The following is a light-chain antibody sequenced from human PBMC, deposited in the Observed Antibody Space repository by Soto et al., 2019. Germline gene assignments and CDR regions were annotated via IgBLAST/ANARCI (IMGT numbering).Light chain of an antibody. J-gene: IGKJ1*01. CDR3: QQYNSWPSRT. Sequence: VMTQSPATLSVSPGERATLSCRASESITTNLAWYQQKPGQAPRLLIYGASTRAANIPTRFSGSGSGTEFTLTISRLQSEDFAVYYCQQYNSWPSRTFGQGTKVEI. CDR2: GAS. CDR1: ESITTN. V-gene: IGKV3-15*01.